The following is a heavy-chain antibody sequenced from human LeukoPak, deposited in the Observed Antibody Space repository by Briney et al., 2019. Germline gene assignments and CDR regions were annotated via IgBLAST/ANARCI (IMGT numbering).Heavy chain of an antibody. Sequence: GGSLRLSCAPSGFTFSDYAMHWARQAPGKGLEWVSGISWNSGSIGYADSVKGRFTISRDNAKNSLYLQMNSLRSEDTALYYCAETPGKAMAHEYWFDPRGQGTLVTVSS. CDR3: AETPGKAMAHEYWFDP. CDR1: GFTFSDYA. J-gene: IGHJ5*02. CDR2: ISWNSGSI. D-gene: IGHD5-18*01. V-gene: IGHV3-9*01.